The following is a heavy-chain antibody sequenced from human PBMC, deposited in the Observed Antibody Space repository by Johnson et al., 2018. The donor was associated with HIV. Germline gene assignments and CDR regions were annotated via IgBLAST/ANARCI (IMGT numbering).Heavy chain of an antibody. D-gene: IGHD2/OR15-2a*01. CDR1: GFTFSDYY. J-gene: IGHJ3*02. Sequence: QVQLVESGGGLVKPGGSLRLSCATSGFTFSDYYMTWIRQAPGKGLEWVSYISSRSGITINYADSVRGRFTISRDNAKNSLYLQMNSLRAEDTAGYYCARDRALSHPGGAFDIWGRGTVVTVSS. CDR3: ARDRALSHPGGAFDI. CDR2: ISSRSGITI. V-gene: IGHV3-11*04.